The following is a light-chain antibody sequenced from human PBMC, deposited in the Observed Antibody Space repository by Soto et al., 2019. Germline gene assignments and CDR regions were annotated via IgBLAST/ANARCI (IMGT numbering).Light chain of an antibody. CDR2: GNS. V-gene: IGLV1-40*01. CDR1: SSNVGAPYD. J-gene: IGLJ2*01. CDR3: HSYDSSLRGSV. Sequence: QSVLTQPPSVSGAPGQRVTISCTGSSSNVGAPYDVHWYQQLPGAAPKLLIYGNSNRPSGVPDRFSGSKSGTSASLAITGLQSEDEADYYCHSYDSSLRGSVFGGGTKLTVL.